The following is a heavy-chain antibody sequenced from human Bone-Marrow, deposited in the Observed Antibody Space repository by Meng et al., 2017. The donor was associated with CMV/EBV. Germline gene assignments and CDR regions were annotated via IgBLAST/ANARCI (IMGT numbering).Heavy chain of an antibody. D-gene: IGHD2/OR15-2a*01. J-gene: IGHJ4*02. CDR2: IYFSGTT. V-gene: IGHV4-39*07. CDR3: ARYHPNIRGLSKAYEY. Sequence: SETLSLTCSVSGGSISSSRYFWGWIRQPPGKGLEWIGSIYFSGTTYYRPSLQGRITMSVDTSKNQFSLSLRSVTAADTAFYYCARYHPNIRGLSKAYEYWGQGTLVTVSS. CDR1: GGSISSSRYF.